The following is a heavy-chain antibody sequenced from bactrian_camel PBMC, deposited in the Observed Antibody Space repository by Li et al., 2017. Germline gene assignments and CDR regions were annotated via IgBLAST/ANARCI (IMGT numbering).Heavy chain of an antibody. CDR2: IYIGSDST. CDR1: GYSYSSDYMSYC. Sequence: VQLVESGGGSVQAGGSLRLSCAASGYSYSSDYMSYCMGWFRQAPGQRREAVASIYIGSDSTYYADSVKGRFTISQDNAKNTLYLQMNSLRREDTAMYYCAADRVLMAVRGASCFPLHPNYWGQGTQVTVS. J-gene: IGHJ4*01. CDR3: AADRVLMAVRGASCFPLHPNY. V-gene: IGHV3S31*01. D-gene: IGHD2*01.